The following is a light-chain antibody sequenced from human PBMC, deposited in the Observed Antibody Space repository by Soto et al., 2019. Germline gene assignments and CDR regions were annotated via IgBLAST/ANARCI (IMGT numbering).Light chain of an antibody. CDR3: QKYSSVPV. CDR1: QGIRNF. CDR2: AAS. V-gene: IGKV1-27*01. Sequence: DIPMTQSPASLSASVGDRVTITCRASQGIRNFVAWYQQKPGKAPKLLIYAASTLQSGVPSRFSGSGSGTDFTLTINSLQPEDVPTYSCQKYSSVPVFGPGTKVEIK. J-gene: IGKJ3*01.